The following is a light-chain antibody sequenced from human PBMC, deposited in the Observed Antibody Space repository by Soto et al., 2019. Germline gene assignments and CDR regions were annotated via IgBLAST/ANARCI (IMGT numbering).Light chain of an antibody. V-gene: IGLV2-8*01. CDR3: SSYAGSNNYV. CDR1: NSDVGGYNY. CDR2: EVS. J-gene: IGLJ1*01. Sequence: LTQPPSPSGSPGQSVTISCTETNSDVGGYNYVSWYQQHPGKAPKLMIFEVSERPSGVPDRFSASRSGNTASLTVSGLQAEDEADYYCSSYAGSNNYVFGTGTKVTVL.